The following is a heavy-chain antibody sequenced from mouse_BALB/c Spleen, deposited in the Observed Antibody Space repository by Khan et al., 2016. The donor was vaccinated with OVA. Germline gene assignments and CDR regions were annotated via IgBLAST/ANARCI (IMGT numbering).Heavy chain of an antibody. CDR2: ISYSGST. J-gene: IGHJ2*01. Sequence: VQLEESGPGLVKPSQSLSLTCTVTGYSITSGYGWNWIRQFPGNKLEWMGYISYSGSTNYNPSLKSRISITRDTSKNQFFLQLNSVTTEDTATYYCARTARIKYWGQGTTLTVSS. CDR1: GYSITSGYG. V-gene: IGHV3-2*02. D-gene: IGHD1-2*01. CDR3: ARTARIKY.